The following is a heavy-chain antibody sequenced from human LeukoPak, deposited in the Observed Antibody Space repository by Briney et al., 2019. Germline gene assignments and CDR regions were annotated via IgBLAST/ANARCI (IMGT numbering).Heavy chain of an antibody. CDR3: ARCITIFGVAPDAFDI. V-gene: IGHV3-33*01. CDR1: GFTFSSYG. D-gene: IGHD3-3*01. J-gene: IGHJ3*02. Sequence: GGSLRLSCAVSGFTFSSYGMHWVRQAPGKGLEWVAVIWYDGSNKYYADSVKGRFTISRDNSKNTLYLQMNSLRAEDTAVYYCARCITIFGVAPDAFDIWGQGTMVTVSS. CDR2: IWYDGSNK.